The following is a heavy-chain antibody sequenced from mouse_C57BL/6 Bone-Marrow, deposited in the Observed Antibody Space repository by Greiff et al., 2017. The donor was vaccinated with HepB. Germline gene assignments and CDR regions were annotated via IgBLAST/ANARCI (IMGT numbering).Heavy chain of an antibody. J-gene: IGHJ1*03. CDR3: AILNYGYFDV. CDR1: GYTFTSYW. Sequence: KESCKASGYTFTSYWMHWVKQRPGQGLEWIGMIHPNSGSTNYNEKFKSKATLTVDKSSSTAYMQLSSLTSEDSAVYYCAILNYGYFDVWGTGTTVTVSS. V-gene: IGHV1-64*01. CDR2: IHPNSGST.